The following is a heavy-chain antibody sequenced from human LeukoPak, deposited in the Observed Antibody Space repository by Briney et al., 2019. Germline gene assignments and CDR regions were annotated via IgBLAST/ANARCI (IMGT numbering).Heavy chain of an antibody. D-gene: IGHD1-26*01. Sequence: PGGSLRLSCAASGFTFSSYAMSWVRQAPGKGLEWVSAISGSGGSTYYADSVKGRFTISRDNSKNTLYLQMNSLRAEDTAVYYCAKSCSGSYYEEDAFDIWGQGTMVTVSS. J-gene: IGHJ3*02. CDR3: AKSCSGSYYEEDAFDI. V-gene: IGHV3-23*01. CDR2: ISGSGGST. CDR1: GFTFSSYA.